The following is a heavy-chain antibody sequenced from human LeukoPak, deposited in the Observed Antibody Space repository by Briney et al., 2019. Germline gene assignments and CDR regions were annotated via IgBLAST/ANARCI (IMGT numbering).Heavy chain of an antibody. J-gene: IGHJ4*02. V-gene: IGHV1-46*01. CDR1: GYTFTGYY. CDR3: ARGRYSRQRMAYYFDY. D-gene: IGHD6-13*01. Sequence: ASVKVSCKASGYTFTGYYMHWVRQAPGQGLEWMGIINPSGGSTSYAQKFQGRVTMTRDMSTSTVYMELSSLRSEDTAVYYCARGRYSRQRMAYYFDYWGQGTLVTVSS. CDR2: INPSGGST.